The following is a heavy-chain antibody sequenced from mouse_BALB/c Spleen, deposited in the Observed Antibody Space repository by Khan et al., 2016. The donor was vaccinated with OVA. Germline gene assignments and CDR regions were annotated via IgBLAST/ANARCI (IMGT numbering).Heavy chain of an antibody. V-gene: IGHV14-3*02. D-gene: IGHD6-2*01. CDR2: IDPANGNT. CDR3: TYSFLLSGMDY. CDR1: GFKIKDTY. J-gene: IGHJ4*01. Sequence: VQLQQSGAELVKPGASVKLSCTASGFKIKDTYIHWVKQRPEQGLEWIGRIDPANGNTKFDPKFQGKATRTADTSYKKDYLQPRSLTSEDHAVYSCTYSFLLSGMDYCGHGPSVTVSS.